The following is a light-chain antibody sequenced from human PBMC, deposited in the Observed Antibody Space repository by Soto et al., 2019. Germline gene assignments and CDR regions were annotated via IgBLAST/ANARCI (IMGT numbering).Light chain of an antibody. CDR1: QSISSN. Sequence: EIVMTQSPATLSVVPGERATLSCRASQSISSNLAWYQQKPGQAPRLLTYGASTRATGIPARFSGSGSGTEFTLTINNLQPEDVATYYCQRYYNAPFTFGGGTKVEIK. CDR3: QRYYNAPFT. J-gene: IGKJ4*01. V-gene: IGKV3-15*01. CDR2: GAS.